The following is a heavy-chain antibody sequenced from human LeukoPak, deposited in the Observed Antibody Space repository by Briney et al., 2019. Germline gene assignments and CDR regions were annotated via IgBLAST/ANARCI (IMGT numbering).Heavy chain of an antibody. CDR1: GFTFSDYS. J-gene: IGHJ4*02. V-gene: IGHV3-21*01. Sequence: GGSLRLSCAASGFTFSDYSMNWVRQAPGRGLEWVSSIGGSSRSGFYADSMKGRFTISRDNTRNSLYLQMNSLRAEDTAVYYCAREISAGGSDYWGQGTLVAVSS. D-gene: IGHD6-13*01. CDR3: AREISAGGSDY. CDR2: IGGSSRSG.